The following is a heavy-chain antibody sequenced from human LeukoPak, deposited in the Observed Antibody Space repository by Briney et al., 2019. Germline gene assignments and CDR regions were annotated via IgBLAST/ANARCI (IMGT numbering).Heavy chain of an antibody. CDR3: AKDRVLGDY. J-gene: IGHJ4*02. V-gene: IGHV3-30*18. Sequence: GGSLRLSCAAYGFTFSSYGMHWVRQAPGKGLEWVAVISYDGSNKYYADSVKGRFTISRDNSKNTLYLQMNSLRAEDTAVYYCAKDRVLGDYWGQGTLVTVSS. D-gene: IGHD2-8*01. CDR1: GFTFSSYG. CDR2: ISYDGSNK.